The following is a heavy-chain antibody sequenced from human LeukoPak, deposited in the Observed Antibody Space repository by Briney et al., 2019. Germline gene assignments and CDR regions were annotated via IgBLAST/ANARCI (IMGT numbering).Heavy chain of an antibody. J-gene: IGHJ4*02. CDR2: ISAYNGNT. D-gene: IGHD4-17*01. CDR1: GYTFTSYG. Sequence: GASVKVSCKASGYTFTSYGISWVRQAPGQGLEWMGWISAYNGNTNYAQKLQGRVTMTTDTSTSAAYMELRSLRSDDTAVYYCARDRDYGDFYSTDYWGQGTLVTVSS. V-gene: IGHV1-18*01. CDR3: ARDRDYGDFYSTDY.